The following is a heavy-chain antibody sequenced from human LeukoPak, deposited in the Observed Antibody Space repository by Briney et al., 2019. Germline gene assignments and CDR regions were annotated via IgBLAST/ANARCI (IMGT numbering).Heavy chain of an antibody. Sequence: SETLSLTCTVSGGSISSYYWSWIRQPPGKGLEWIGYIYYSGSTNYNPSLKSRVTISVDMSKNQFSLKLSSVTAADTAVYYCARGGYFDSPFDYWGQGTLVTVSS. V-gene: IGHV4-59*08. CDR2: IYYSGST. D-gene: IGHD3-22*01. J-gene: IGHJ4*02. CDR3: ARGGYFDSPFDY. CDR1: GGSISSYY.